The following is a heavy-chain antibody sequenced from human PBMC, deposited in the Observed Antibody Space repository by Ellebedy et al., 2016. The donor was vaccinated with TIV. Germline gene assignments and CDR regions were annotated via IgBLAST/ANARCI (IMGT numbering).Heavy chain of an antibody. J-gene: IGHJ6*02. CDR1: GGSISSSSCY. CDR3: AGLAYRSSSRDQYCGMDV. Sequence: SETLSLXCTVSGGSISSSSCYWGWIRQPPGKGLEWIGRIYYSGRTYYNPSLKSRVIISVDTSKNQFSLRLSSVPAADTAVYYCAGLAYRSSSRDQYCGMDVWGQGTTVTVSS. CDR2: IYYSGRT. D-gene: IGHD6-6*01. V-gene: IGHV4-39*01.